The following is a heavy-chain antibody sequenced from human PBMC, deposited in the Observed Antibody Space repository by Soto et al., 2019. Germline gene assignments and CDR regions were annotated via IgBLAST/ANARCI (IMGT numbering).Heavy chain of an antibody. CDR3: ARGLRIAAAGKGYYYYGMDV. D-gene: IGHD6-13*01. CDR2: IGTAGDT. Sequence: EVQLVESGGGLVQPGGSLRLSCAASGFTFSSYDMHWVRHATGKGLEWVSAIGTAGDTYYPGSVKGRFTISRENAKNSLYLQMNSLRAGDTAVYYCARGLRIAAAGKGYYYYGMDVWGQGTTVTVSS. J-gene: IGHJ6*02. CDR1: GFTFSSYD. V-gene: IGHV3-13*01.